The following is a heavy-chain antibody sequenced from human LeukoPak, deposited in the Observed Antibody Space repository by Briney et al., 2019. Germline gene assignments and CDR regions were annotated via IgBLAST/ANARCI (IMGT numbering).Heavy chain of an antibody. V-gene: IGHV3-48*01. CDR1: GFTFSTYG. CDR2: TSSSSSTI. D-gene: IGHD3-22*01. J-gene: IGHJ4*02. Sequence: GGSLRLSCAASGFTFSTYGMNWVRQAPGKGLEWVSYTSSSSSTIYYADSVKGRFTISRDNAKNSLYLQMNSLRAEDTAVYYCARGSTYYDSSGQVPFDYWGQGTLVTVSS. CDR3: ARGSTYYDSSGQVPFDY.